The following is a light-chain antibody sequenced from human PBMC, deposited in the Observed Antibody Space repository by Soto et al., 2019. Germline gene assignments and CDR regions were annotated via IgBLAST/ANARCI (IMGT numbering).Light chain of an antibody. V-gene: IGKV4-1*01. CDR1: QSVLYNSNNKNH. J-gene: IGKJ2*01. CDR2: GAS. CDR3: QQYYSIPFT. Sequence: DFVMTQAPDSLAVSLGERATINCKSSQSVLYNSNNKNHLGWFQQKPGHPPKLLIYGASFRPSGVPDRFSGSGSGTDFTLTISSLQAEDVAFYYCQQYYSIPFTFGQGTKLES.